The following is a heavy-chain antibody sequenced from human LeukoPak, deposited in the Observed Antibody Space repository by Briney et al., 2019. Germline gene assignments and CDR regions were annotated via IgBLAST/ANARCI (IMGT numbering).Heavy chain of an antibody. J-gene: IGHJ4*02. CDR2: ISGSGDST. CDR1: GFTFSNSG. CDR3: AKGAYYAD. Sequence: GGSLRLSCAASGFTFSNSGMNWVRQAPGKGLEWVSTISGSGDSTYYADSVKGRFTSSRDNSKNTLYLQMNSLRAEDTAVYYCAKGAYYADWGQGTLVAVSS. D-gene: IGHD3-3*01. V-gene: IGHV3-23*01.